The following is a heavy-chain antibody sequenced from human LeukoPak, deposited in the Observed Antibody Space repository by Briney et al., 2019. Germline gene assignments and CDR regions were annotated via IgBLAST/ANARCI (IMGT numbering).Heavy chain of an antibody. D-gene: IGHD2-21*02. CDR1: GYTFIRYY. V-gene: IGHV1-46*01. CDR3: ARGGGDLTNFDY. CDR2: INPSGGST. J-gene: IGHJ4*02. Sequence: ASVNVSCKASGYTFIRYYIHWVRQAPGQGLEWMGIINPSGGSTTYTQRFQGRVTMTRDTSTGTVYMELSSLRSEDTAVYYCARGGGDLTNFDYWGQGTLVTVSS.